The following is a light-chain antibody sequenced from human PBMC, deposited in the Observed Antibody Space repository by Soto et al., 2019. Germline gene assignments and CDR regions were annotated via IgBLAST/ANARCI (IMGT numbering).Light chain of an antibody. J-gene: IGKJ5*01. Sequence: IVMTQSPATLSVSPWERATLSCRASQSVTTNLAWYQQTPAQAPRLLIYDASNRATGIPARFSGSGSGTDFTLTISSLEPEDFAVYYCQQRSNWPPKITFGQGTRLEIK. CDR2: DAS. V-gene: IGKV3-11*01. CDR3: QQRSNWPPKIT. CDR1: QSVTTN.